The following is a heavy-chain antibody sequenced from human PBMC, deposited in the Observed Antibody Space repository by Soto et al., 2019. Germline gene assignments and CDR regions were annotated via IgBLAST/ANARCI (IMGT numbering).Heavy chain of an antibody. Sequence: GESLKISCAASGFTFSSYGMHWVRQAPGKGLEWVAVIWYDGSNKYYADSVKGRFTISRDNSKNTLYLQMNSLRAEDTAVYYCAREDILTGYYNVRGNYYYYGMDVWGQGTTVTVSS. CDR1: GFTFSSYG. D-gene: IGHD3-9*01. J-gene: IGHJ6*02. CDR3: AREDILTGYYNVRGNYYYYGMDV. V-gene: IGHV3-33*01. CDR2: IWYDGSNK.